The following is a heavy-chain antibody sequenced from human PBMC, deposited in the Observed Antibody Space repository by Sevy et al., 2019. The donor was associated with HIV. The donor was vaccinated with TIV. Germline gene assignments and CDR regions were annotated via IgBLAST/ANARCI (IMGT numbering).Heavy chain of an antibody. CDR3: ASGRGFSSPLEN. V-gene: IGHV4-4*02. CDR1: GGFVTSNNW. CDR2: ILHSGGT. D-gene: IGHD3-3*01. J-gene: IGHJ4*02. Sequence: LVAASATLSLTCIVSGGFVTSNNWWTWVRQSPGRGPEWIGEILHSGGTNYNPSLDRRVTMSIDNAENHFSLKLTSVTAADTAVYYCASGRGFSSPLENWGQGLLVTVSS.